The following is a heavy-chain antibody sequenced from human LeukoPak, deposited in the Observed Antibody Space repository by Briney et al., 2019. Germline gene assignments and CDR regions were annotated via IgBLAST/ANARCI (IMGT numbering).Heavy chain of an antibody. CDR1: GYTFTSYG. D-gene: IGHD3-10*01. Sequence: ASVKVSCKASGYTFTSYGISWVRQAPGQGLEWMGWISAYNGNTNYAQKLQGRVTMTTDTSTSTAYMELSSLRSEDTAVYYCARAMVRGVISEGLVGYWGQGTLVTVSS. CDR3: ARAMVRGVISEGLVGY. V-gene: IGHV1-18*01. CDR2: ISAYNGNT. J-gene: IGHJ4*02.